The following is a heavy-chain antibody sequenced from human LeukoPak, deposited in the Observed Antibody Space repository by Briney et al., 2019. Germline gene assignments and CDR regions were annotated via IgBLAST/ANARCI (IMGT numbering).Heavy chain of an antibody. CDR1: GFTFSSYS. CDR2: ISSSSSYI. V-gene: IGHV3-21*01. D-gene: IGHD6-19*01. J-gene: IGHJ1*01. Sequence: GGSLRLSCAASGFTFSSYSMHWVRPAPGKGLEWVSSISSSSSYIYYADSVKGRFTISRDNAKNSLYLQMNSLRAEDTAVYYCAKCLAGRWLVRGPEYFQHWGQGTLVTVSS. CDR3: AKCLAGRWLVRGPEYFQH.